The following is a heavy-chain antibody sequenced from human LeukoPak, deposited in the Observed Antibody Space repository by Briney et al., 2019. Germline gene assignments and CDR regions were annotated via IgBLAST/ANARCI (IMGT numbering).Heavy chain of an antibody. D-gene: IGHD6-19*01. CDR2: ISSSSSYI. CDR3: ARDELADTRVHDS. Sequence: SGGSLRLSCAASGFTFSSYSMNWVRQAPGKGREWVSSISSSSSYIYYADSVKGRFTISRDNAKNSLYLQMNSLRAEDTAVYYCARDELADTRVHDSWGQGTLVTVSS. V-gene: IGHV3-21*01. J-gene: IGHJ4*02. CDR1: GFTFSSYS.